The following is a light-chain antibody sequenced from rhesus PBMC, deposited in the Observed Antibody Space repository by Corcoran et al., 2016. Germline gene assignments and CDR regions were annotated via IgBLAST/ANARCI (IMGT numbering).Light chain of an antibody. Sequence: DIQMTQSPSSLSASVGDRVTITCRASENVNNYLNWYQQKPGKAPKLLIYKASTLQSGVPSRFSGSGSGTDYTFPISSLQPDDFATYYCQHGYGTPYSFGQGTKVEIK. CDR1: ENVNNY. J-gene: IGKJ2*01. CDR3: QHGYGTPYS. V-gene: IGKV1-74*01. CDR2: KAS.